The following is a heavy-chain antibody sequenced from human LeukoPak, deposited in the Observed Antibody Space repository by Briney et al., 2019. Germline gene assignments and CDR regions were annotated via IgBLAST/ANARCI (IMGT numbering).Heavy chain of an antibody. CDR3: ATGCSGGSCSYYYYYGMDV. D-gene: IGHD2-15*01. Sequence: ASVKVPCKVSGYTLTELSMHWVRQAPGKGLEWMGGFDPEDGETIYAQKFQGRVTMTEDTSTDTAYMELSSLRSEDTAVYYCATGCSGGSCSYYYYYGMDVWGQGTTVTVSS. CDR2: FDPEDGET. J-gene: IGHJ6*02. V-gene: IGHV1-24*01. CDR1: GYTLTELS.